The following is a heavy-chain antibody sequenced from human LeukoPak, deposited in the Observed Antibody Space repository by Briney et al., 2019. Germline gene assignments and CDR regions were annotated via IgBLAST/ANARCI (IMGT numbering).Heavy chain of an antibody. Sequence: GGSLRLSCTASGFTFSSVWMTWVRQAPGKGLEWVGRIKSRTDGETTDYAAPVKGRFSISRDDSENALYLQMNSLKNEDTAVYFCTTVHGAGPVNFDYWGQGSLVTVSS. CDR3: TTVHGAGPVNFDY. D-gene: IGHD3-16*01. CDR2: IKSRTDGETT. J-gene: IGHJ4*02. V-gene: IGHV3-15*01. CDR1: GFTFSSVW.